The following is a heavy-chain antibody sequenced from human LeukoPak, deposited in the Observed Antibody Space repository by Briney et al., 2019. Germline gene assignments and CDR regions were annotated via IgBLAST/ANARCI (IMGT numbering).Heavy chain of an antibody. V-gene: IGHV4-38-2*01. Sequence: SETLSLTCVVSGYSISGAYHWGWIRQPPGKGLEWVSNIYHSGSTYYNPSLKSRITISVDTSKNHFTLKLSSVTTGDKAVYYCARRRIAAARDFDYWGQGTLVTVSS. CDR1: GYSISGAYH. J-gene: IGHJ4*02. D-gene: IGHD6-13*01. CDR3: ARRRIAAARDFDY. CDR2: IYHSGST.